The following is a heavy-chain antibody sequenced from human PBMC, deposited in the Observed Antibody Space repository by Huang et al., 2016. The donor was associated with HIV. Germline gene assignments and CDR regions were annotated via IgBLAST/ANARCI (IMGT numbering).Heavy chain of an antibody. Sequence: QAQLVQSGAAVMKPGSSVRVSCKASGVSFSDYAFSWVRRAPGQGLDWMGGISPRFGLTTYAPRLQGRGTISADKSSNTVYLELTSLRSGDTAVYYCAREGQNWLGKPFGALAFWGQGTEVIVSS. V-gene: IGHV1-69*10. J-gene: IGHJ1*01. CDR2: ISPRFGLT. CDR1: GVSFSDYA. D-gene: IGHD3-16*01. CDR3: AREGQNWLGKPFGALAF.